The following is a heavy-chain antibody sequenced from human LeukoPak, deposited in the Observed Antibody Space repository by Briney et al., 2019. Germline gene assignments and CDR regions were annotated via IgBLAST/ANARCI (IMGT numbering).Heavy chain of an antibody. CDR3: AKGGSGWYLLDY. Sequence: GGSLGLSCAASGFTFSSYWMHWVRQAPGKGLVWVSRINSDGSSTSYADSVKGRFTISRDNSKNTLYLQMNSLRAEDTAVYYCAKGGSGWYLLDYWGQGTLVTVSS. CDR2: INSDGSST. J-gene: IGHJ4*02. CDR1: GFTFSSYW. V-gene: IGHV3-74*01. D-gene: IGHD6-19*01.